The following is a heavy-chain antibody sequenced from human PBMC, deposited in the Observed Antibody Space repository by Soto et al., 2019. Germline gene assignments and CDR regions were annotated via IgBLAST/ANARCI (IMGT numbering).Heavy chain of an antibody. CDR3: ARHRLYSSSSFDY. Sequence: PSETLSLTCTVSGGSISSSSYYWGWIRQPPGKGLEWIGSIYYSGSTYYNPSLKSRVTISVDTSKNQFSLKLSSVTAADTAVYYCARHRLYSSSSFDYWGQGTLVTVSS. V-gene: IGHV4-39*07. D-gene: IGHD6-6*01. CDR1: GGSISSSSYY. J-gene: IGHJ4*02. CDR2: IYYSGST.